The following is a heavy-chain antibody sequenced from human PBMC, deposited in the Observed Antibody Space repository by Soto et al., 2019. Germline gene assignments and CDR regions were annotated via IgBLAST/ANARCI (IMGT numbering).Heavy chain of an antibody. D-gene: IGHD1-26*01. J-gene: IGHJ4*02. V-gene: IGHV1-18*01. Sequence: VPLVQSGAAVKKPGASVTVSCKTSGYTPTNYDIGWVRQAPGQGLEWMGWISAYNGNTNSAQKLQGRLNRTTDTSTRTAYMELRSLRSDDTAVYYCARALYRSGTYYAFDNWGQGTLVTVSS. CDR3: ARALYRSGTYYAFDN. CDR1: GYTPTNYD. CDR2: ISAYNGNT.